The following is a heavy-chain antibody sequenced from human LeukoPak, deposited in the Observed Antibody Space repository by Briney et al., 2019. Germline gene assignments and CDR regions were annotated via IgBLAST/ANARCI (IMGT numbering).Heavy chain of an antibody. CDR1: GGSISSYY. D-gene: IGHD4-23*01. J-gene: IGHJ3*02. CDR3: ARGGTAVIAPYAFDI. Sequence: SETLSLTCTVSGGSISSYYWSWIRHPPRKGLEWIAYIYYSGSTNCNPSVKSRVDMSVDTSKKQFSLKLSSLTAADTAVYYCARGGTAVIAPYAFDIWGQGTMVTVSS. V-gene: IGHV4-59*01. CDR2: IYYSGST.